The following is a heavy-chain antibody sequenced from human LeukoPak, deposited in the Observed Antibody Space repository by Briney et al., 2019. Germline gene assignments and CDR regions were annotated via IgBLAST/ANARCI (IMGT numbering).Heavy chain of an antibody. V-gene: IGHV1-8*03. J-gene: IGHJ6*03. D-gene: IGHD3-3*01. Sequence: GASVKVSCKASGYTFTSYDINWVRQATGQGLEWMGWMNPNSGNTGYAQKFQGRVTITRNTSISTAYMELSSLRSEDTAVYYCARGDLRFLEWLLNGYYYYYMDVWGKGTTVTVSS. CDR1: GYTFTSYD. CDR3: ARGDLRFLEWLLNGYYYYYMDV. CDR2: MNPNSGNT.